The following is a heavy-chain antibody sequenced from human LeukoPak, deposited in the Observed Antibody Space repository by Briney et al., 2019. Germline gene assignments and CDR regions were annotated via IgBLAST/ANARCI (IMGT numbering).Heavy chain of an antibody. V-gene: IGHV4-39*01. D-gene: IGHD2-21*02. CDR1: GGSISRDTYY. J-gene: IGHJ3*01. CDR2: VYYSGRT. CDR3: ARHGPVVTATDAFDL. Sequence: SETLSLTCTVSGGSISRDTYYCAWLRQSPGRGLEWLGSVYYSGRTDYNPSLKSRVTIFVDTSKNQLSLRLSAVTAADTAVYYCARHGPVVTATDAFDLWGQGTMVIVSS.